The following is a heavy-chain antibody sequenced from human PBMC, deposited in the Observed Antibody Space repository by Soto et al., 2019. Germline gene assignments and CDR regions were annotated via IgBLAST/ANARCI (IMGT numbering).Heavy chain of an antibody. D-gene: IGHD5-12*01. Sequence: PGGSLRLSCAASGFTFGGYGMHWVRQAPGKGLEWVAVVAYDGSSNKYVDSVKGRFTISRDNSKNTLYLQMNSLRAEDTAVYFCARNDQYNGYDRYDYWGQGILVTVSS. CDR1: GFTFGGYG. CDR2: VAYDGSSN. V-gene: IGHV3-33*01. J-gene: IGHJ4*02. CDR3: ARNDQYNGYDRYDY.